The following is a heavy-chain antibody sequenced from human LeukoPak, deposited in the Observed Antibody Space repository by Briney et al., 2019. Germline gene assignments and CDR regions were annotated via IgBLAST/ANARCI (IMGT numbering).Heavy chain of an antibody. D-gene: IGHD3-3*01. J-gene: IGHJ4*02. CDR3: ARDESGSGYSFDY. V-gene: IGHV4-4*07. CDR2: MYSNGNG. CDR1: GGSISTYY. Sequence: PSETLSLTCTVSGGSISTYYCSWIRQPAGKGLEWIGRMYSNGNGNYSPSLKSRVTMSVDTSKNQFSLRLTSVTAADTAVYYCARDESGSGYSFDYWGQGTQVTVSS.